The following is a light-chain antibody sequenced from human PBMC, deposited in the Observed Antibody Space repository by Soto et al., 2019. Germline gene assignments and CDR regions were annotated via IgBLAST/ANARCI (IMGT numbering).Light chain of an antibody. CDR3: QKYNSYKT. Sequence: DIQMTQSPSTLSASVGDRVTITCRASQSINNWLAWYQQKPGKAPKLLIYDASDLESGVPSRFSGSGSGTEFTLTINSLQPDDFATYYCQKYNSYKTFGQGTKVAIK. CDR2: DAS. CDR1: QSINNW. V-gene: IGKV1-5*01. J-gene: IGKJ1*01.